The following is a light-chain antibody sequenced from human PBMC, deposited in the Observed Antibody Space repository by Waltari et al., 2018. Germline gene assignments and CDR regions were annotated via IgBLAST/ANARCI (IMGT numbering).Light chain of an antibody. V-gene: IGLV1-40*01. CDR1: SSNIGAGYD. J-gene: IGLJ2*01. Sequence: QSVLTQPPSVSGAPGLRVTISCTGSSSNIGAGYDVHWYQHLPGTAPKLLIDGTNAPRSGSPDRFSVSKYSTSASLAITGLQVDDEADYYYQSYDTSLSVVVGGETKLTVL. CDR2: GTN. CDR3: QSYDTSLSVV.